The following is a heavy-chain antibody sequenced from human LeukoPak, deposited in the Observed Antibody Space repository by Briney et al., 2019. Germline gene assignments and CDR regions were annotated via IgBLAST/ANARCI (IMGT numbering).Heavy chain of an antibody. CDR1: GGSISSSSYY. CDR3: ARHDETWERRLFDP. Sequence: SSETLSLTCTVSGGSISSSSYYWGWIRQPPGKGLEWIGIIYYSGSTYYNPSLKSRVTISVDTSKNQFSLKLSSVTAADTAVYYCARHDETWERRLFDPWGQGTLVTVSS. V-gene: IGHV4-39*01. D-gene: IGHD1-26*01. J-gene: IGHJ5*02. CDR2: IYYSGST.